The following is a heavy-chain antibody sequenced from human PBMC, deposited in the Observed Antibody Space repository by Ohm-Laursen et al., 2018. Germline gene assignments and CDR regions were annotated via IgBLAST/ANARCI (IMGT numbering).Heavy chain of an antibody. Sequence: SLRLSCAASGFTFSSYWMTWVRQAPGKGLEWVANINQDGSEKYYVDSVKGRFTISRDNAKNSLYLQMNSLRAEDTAVYYCARDLGAVAGTGGGMDVWGQGTTVTVSS. CDR2: INQDGSEK. J-gene: IGHJ6*02. D-gene: IGHD6-19*01. CDR1: GFTFSSYW. V-gene: IGHV3-7*01. CDR3: ARDLGAVAGTGGGMDV.